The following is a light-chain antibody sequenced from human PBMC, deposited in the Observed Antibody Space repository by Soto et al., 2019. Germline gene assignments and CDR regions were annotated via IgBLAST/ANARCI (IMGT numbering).Light chain of an antibody. J-gene: IGLJ1*01. CDR2: EGN. CDR1: VSDVGSFGP. V-gene: IGLV2-23*01. CDR3: CSYAGARTYV. Sequence: QSALTQPASVSGSPGQSITISCTGSVSDVGSFGPVSWYQQHPGQVPKLIIYEGNRRPSGVSSRFSGSKSGNTASLTISGLQDEDEADYYCCSYAGARTYVFGAGTKVTV.